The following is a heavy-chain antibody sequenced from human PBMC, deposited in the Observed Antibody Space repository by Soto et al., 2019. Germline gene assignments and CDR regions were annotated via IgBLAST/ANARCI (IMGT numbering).Heavy chain of an antibody. CDR1: GGSISSGGYY. Sequence: NPSETLSLTCTVSGGSISSGGYYWSWIRQHPGKGLEWIGYIYYSGSTYYNPSLKSRVTISVDTSKNQFSLKLSSVTAADTAVYYCARERGYCSGGSCYPYYYYYYGMDVWGQGTTVTV. CDR3: ARERGYCSGGSCYPYYYYYYGMDV. V-gene: IGHV4-31*03. J-gene: IGHJ6*02. D-gene: IGHD2-15*01. CDR2: IYYSGST.